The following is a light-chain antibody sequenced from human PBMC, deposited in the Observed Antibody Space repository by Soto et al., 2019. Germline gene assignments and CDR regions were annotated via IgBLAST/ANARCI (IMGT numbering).Light chain of an antibody. J-gene: IGLJ2*01. Sequence: QSALTQPASVSGSPGQSITISCTGTSSDVGGYNYVSWYQHHPGKAPKLMIYEVSNRPSWVSNRFSGSKSGNTASLTISGLQAEDEAIYFCTSYTSTSSTLGVFGGGTKLTVL. CDR1: SSDVGGYNY. V-gene: IGLV2-14*01. CDR3: TSYTSTSSTLGV. CDR2: EVS.